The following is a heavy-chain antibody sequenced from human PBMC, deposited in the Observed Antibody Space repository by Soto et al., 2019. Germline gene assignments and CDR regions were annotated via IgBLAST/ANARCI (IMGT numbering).Heavy chain of an antibody. V-gene: IGHV3-23*01. D-gene: IGHD6-13*01. J-gene: IGHJ4*02. CDR3: AKDTYSSSWYF. Sequence: GGSLRLSCAGSGFTFISYAMSWVRQAPGKGLEWVSSISGSGSHTYYADSVKGRLTISRDNSKNALYLQMNSLRVEDTALYYCAKDTYSSSWYFWGQGTLVTVSS. CDR1: GFTFISYA. CDR2: ISGSGSHT.